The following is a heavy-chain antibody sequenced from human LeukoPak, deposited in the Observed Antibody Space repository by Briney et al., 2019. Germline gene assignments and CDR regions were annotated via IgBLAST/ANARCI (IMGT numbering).Heavy chain of an antibody. CDR3: ARIRVPNSGWLVDY. CDR2: IDWDDDK. Sequence: SGPTLLNPTPTLTLTCTFSGFSLRTSGMCVSWIRQPPGKALEWLARIDWDDDKYYSTSLKTRLTISRDTSKNQVVLTMTNMDPVDTATYYCARIRVPNSGWLVDYWGQGTLVTVSS. D-gene: IGHD6-19*01. J-gene: IGHJ4*02. V-gene: IGHV2-70*11. CDR1: GFSLRTSGMC.